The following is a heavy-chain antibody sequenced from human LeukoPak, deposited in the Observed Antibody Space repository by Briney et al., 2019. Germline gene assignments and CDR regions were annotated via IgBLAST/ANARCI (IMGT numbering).Heavy chain of an antibody. Sequence: GGSLRLSCAASGFTFSSYWMSWVRQAPGKGLEWVANIKQDGSEKHYVDSVKGRFTISRDNAKNSLYLQMNSLRAEDTAVYYCARVNRGNYYGSGSPHLPDYWGQGTLVTVSS. CDR2: IKQDGSEK. D-gene: IGHD3-10*01. CDR3: ARVNRGNYYGSGSPHLPDY. CDR1: GFTFSSYW. J-gene: IGHJ4*02. V-gene: IGHV3-7*01.